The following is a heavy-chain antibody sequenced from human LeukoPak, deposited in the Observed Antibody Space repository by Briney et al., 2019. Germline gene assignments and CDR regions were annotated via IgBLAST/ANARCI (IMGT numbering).Heavy chain of an antibody. J-gene: IGHJ3*02. CDR3: AREAYSGSYSVLNDAFDI. V-gene: IGHV4-61*02. Sequence: SQTLPLTCTVSGGSISSGSYYWSWIRQPAGKGLEWIGRIYTSGSTNYNPSLKSRVTISVDTSKNQFSLKLNSVTAADTAVYYCAREAYSGSYSVLNDAFDIWGQGTMVTVSS. CDR1: GGSISSGSYY. D-gene: IGHD1-26*01. CDR2: IYTSGST.